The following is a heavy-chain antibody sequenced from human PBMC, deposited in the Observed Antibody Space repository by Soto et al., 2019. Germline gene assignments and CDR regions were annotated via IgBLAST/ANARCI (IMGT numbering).Heavy chain of an antibody. Sequence: ASVKVSCKASGYTFTSYYMHCMRQAPGQVLERMRIINPSGCSTSYAQKFQGRVKMTRDTSTSTVYMELSSLRSEDTAVYYCAREIPNLLGIAAAGSKDYWGQGPLVTVSS. J-gene: IGHJ4*02. D-gene: IGHD6-13*01. CDR1: GYTFTSYY. CDR3: AREIPNLLGIAAAGSKDY. CDR2: INPSGCST. V-gene: IGHV1-46*01.